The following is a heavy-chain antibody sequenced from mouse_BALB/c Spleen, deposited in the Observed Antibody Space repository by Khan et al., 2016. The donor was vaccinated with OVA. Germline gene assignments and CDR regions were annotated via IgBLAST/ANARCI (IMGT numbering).Heavy chain of an antibody. J-gene: IGHJ4*01. CDR1: GFNIKDTY. CDR2: IDPANGNT. D-gene: IGHD1-2*01. CDR3: SHSLLLYAMDY. Sequence: VQLQQSGAEFVKPGASVKLSCILSGFNIKDTYMHWVKQRPEQGLDWIGRIDPANGNTKYDPKFQGKATMTADTSSNTAYLQLSSLTSEDTAVCYCSHSLLLYAMDYWGQGTSVTVSS. V-gene: IGHV14-3*02.